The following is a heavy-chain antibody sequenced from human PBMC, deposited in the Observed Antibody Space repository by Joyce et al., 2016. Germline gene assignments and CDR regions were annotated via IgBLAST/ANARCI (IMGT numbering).Heavy chain of an antibody. CDR1: GFTFNNAG. J-gene: IGHJ3*02. V-gene: IGHV3-15*01. CDR2: IKTITEGGTT. CDR3: TTPYTGSRWAFAI. D-gene: IGHD1-26*01. Sequence: EVQLVESGGGLVKPGGSLRLSCAASGFTFNNAGSSWARQAPGKGLEWVGRIKTITEGGTTDYAAPVKGRFTISRDDSENTLYLQMNSLRTEDTAVYYCTTPYTGSRWAFAIWGQGTMVTVSS.